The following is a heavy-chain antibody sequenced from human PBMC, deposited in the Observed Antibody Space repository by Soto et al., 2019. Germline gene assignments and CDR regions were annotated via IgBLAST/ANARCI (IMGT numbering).Heavy chain of an antibody. CDR3: ARDLERIQLWTDYYYYGMDV. V-gene: IGHV1-69*01. D-gene: IGHD5-18*01. Sequence: QVQLVQSGAEVKKPGSSVKVSCKASGGTFSSYAISWVRQAPGQGLEWMGGIIPIFGTANYAQKFQGRVTITADESTSTAYMELSSLRSEDTAVYYCARDLERIQLWTDYYYYGMDVWDQGTTVTVSS. CDR2: IIPIFGTA. J-gene: IGHJ6*02. CDR1: GGTFSSYA.